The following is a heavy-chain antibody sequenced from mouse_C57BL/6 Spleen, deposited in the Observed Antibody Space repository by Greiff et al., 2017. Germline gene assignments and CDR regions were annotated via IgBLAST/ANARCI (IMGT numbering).Heavy chain of an antibody. CDR1: GYTFPSYW. Sequence: QVQLQQPGAELVKPGASVKVSCQASGYTFPSYWMHWVKQRPGPGLEWIGRIHPSGSITNYNQKFKCKAPLTVVKSSSTAYRQLSSLTSEDSAVYYCAIGYGSSPLDYWGQGTTLTVSS. V-gene: IGHV1-74*01. J-gene: IGHJ2*01. CDR2: IHPSGSIT. D-gene: IGHD1-1*01. CDR3: AIGYGSSPLDY.